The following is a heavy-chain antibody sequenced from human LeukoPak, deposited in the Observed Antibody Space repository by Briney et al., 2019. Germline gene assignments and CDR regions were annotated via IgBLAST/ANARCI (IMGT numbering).Heavy chain of an antibody. CDR2: LYGDGSA. V-gene: IGHV3-53*01. Sequence: GGSLRLSCAASGLIVSSNYMSWVRQAPGKGLEWVSILYGDGSAYYADSMKGRFTISRDNSKNTLYLQMNSLRVEDTAVYYCARVIVATNTFDAFDIRGQGTMVTVSS. J-gene: IGHJ3*02. CDR3: ARVIVATNTFDAFDI. D-gene: IGHD5-12*01. CDR1: GLIVSSNY.